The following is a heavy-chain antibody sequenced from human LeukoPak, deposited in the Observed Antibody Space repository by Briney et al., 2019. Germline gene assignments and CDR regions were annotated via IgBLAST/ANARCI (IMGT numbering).Heavy chain of an antibody. Sequence: ASVKVSCKASGYXFTGYYMHWVRQAPGQGLEWMGWINPNSGGTNYAQKFQGRVTMTRDTSISTAYMELSRLRSDDTAVYYCARDAYSSSWYVFFDYWGQGTLVTVSS. D-gene: IGHD6-13*01. CDR3: ARDAYSSSWYVFFDY. J-gene: IGHJ4*02. V-gene: IGHV1-2*02. CDR1: GYXFTGYY. CDR2: INPNSGGT.